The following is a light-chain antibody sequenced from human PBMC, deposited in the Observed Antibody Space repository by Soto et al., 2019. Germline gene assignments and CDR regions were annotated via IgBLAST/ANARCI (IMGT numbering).Light chain of an antibody. Sequence: DIQMTQSPSSLSAAVGEGVRITCRASQSISSYLNWYQQKPGKAPKLLIYKASTLKSGVPSRFSGSGSGTEFTLTISSLQPDDFATYYCQHYNSYSEALGQGTKVDIK. CDR1: QSISSY. V-gene: IGKV1-5*03. J-gene: IGKJ1*01. CDR2: KAS. CDR3: QHYNSYSEA.